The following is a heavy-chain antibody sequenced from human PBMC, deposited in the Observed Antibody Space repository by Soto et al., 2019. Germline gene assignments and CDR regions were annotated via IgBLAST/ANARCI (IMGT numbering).Heavy chain of an antibody. CDR1: GFTFSNYS. CDR2: IRASGSTT. D-gene: IGHD6-19*01. J-gene: IGHJ4*02. Sequence: GSVRLSCSGSGFTFSNYSMSWVRQAPGKGLEWVSGIRASGSTTYYAASAKGRFTSSRDNAKNTLYLQMDSLRADDTAVYYCAKAGGSGNPYYFDSLGEGSLLTVST. V-gene: IGHV3-23*01. CDR3: AKAGGSGNPYYFDS.